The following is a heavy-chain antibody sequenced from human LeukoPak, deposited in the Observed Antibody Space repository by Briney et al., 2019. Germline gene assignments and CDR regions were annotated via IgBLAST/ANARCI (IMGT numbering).Heavy chain of an antibody. CDR1: GYTFTGYF. CDR2: INPNTGGT. J-gene: IGHJ4*02. D-gene: IGHD5-18*01. V-gene: IGHV1-2*02. Sequence: GASVKVSCKPSGYTFTGYFLHWVRQAPGQGLEWMGWINPNTGGTNYAQKFQGRVTITADKSTGTAYMELSSLRSDDTAVYYCARETGYAYGRAPLDYWGRGTLVTVSS. CDR3: ARETGYAYGRAPLDY.